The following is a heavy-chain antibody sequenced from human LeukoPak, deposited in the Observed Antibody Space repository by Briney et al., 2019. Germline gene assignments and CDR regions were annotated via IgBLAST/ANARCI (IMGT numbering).Heavy chain of an antibody. CDR1: GYSFSTNM. Sequence: GGSLRLSCVVSGYSFSTNMMTWVRQTPGKGLEWVATILPAGKESYRVESVKGRFTVSRDNAKNLLFLQVNSLRADDTAVYYCMSAHGYWGQGTLVTVSS. CDR2: ILPAGKES. CDR3: MSAHGY. J-gene: IGHJ4*02. V-gene: IGHV3-7*01.